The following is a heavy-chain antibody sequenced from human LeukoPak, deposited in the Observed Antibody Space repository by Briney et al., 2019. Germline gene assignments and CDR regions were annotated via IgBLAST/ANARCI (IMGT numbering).Heavy chain of an antibody. CDR3: ARHPDY. CDR1: GFTFSTYA. J-gene: IGHJ4*02. V-gene: IGHV3-23*01. CDR2: FSGHTHSA. Sequence: GGSLRLSCAASGFTFSTYAMSWVRQAPGKGLEWVSAFSGHTHSAYYAGSVTGRFTISRDNSKNMLYLQMNSLRDDDTAVYYCARHPDYWGQGTLVTVSS.